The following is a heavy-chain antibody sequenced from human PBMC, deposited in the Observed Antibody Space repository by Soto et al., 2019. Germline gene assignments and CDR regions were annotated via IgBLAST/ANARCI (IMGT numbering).Heavy chain of an antibody. J-gene: IGHJ4*02. CDR3: ARTLIQWLVPSVGY. D-gene: IGHD6-19*01. V-gene: IGHV3-30-3*01. Sequence: GGSLRLSCAASGFTFSSYAMHWVRQAPGKGLEWVAVISYDGSNKYYADSVKGRFTISRDNSKNTLYLQMNSLRAEDTAVYYCARTLIQWLVPSVGYWGQGTLVTVSS. CDR1: GFTFSSYA. CDR2: ISYDGSNK.